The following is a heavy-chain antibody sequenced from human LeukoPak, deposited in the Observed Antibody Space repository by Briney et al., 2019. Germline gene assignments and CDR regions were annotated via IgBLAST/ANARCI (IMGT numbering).Heavy chain of an antibody. CDR3: ARAASDYYDSSGYYTFDY. D-gene: IGHD3-22*01. CDR2: FIPIFGTA. Sequence: SVKVSCKASGGTFSSHAISWVRQAPRQGLEWMGGFIPIFGTANYAQKFQGRVTITADESTSTAYMELSSLRSEDTAVYYCARAASDYYDSSGYYTFDYWGQGTLVTVSS. J-gene: IGHJ4*02. CDR1: GGTFSSHA. V-gene: IGHV1-69*13.